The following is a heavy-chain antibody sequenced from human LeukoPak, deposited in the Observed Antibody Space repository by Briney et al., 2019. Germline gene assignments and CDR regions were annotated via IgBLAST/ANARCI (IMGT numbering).Heavy chain of an antibody. CDR3: ARDRGIAVAGETAFDI. Sequence: PSQTLSLTCTVSGGSISSDTYYWSWIRQPAGQGLEWIGRFYTSGSTNYNPSLKSRVTISVDTSKNQFSLKLSSVTAADTAVYYCARDRGIAVAGETAFDIWGQGTMVTVSS. CDR1: GGSISSDTYY. V-gene: IGHV4-61*02. D-gene: IGHD6-19*01. J-gene: IGHJ3*02. CDR2: FYTSGST.